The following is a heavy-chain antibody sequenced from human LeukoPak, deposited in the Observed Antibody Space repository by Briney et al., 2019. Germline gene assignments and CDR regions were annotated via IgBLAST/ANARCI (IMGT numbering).Heavy chain of an antibody. V-gene: IGHV3-30*04. CDR3: AKDRASVTMVRGVITHYYYYYMDV. CDR1: GFTFSSYA. CDR2: ISYDGSNK. Sequence: GGSLRLSCAASGFTFSSYAMHWVRQAPGKGLEWVAVISYDGSNKYYADSVKGRFTISRDNSKNTLYLQMNSLRAEDTAVYYCAKDRASVTMVRGVITHYYYYYMDVWGKGTTVTISS. J-gene: IGHJ6*03. D-gene: IGHD3-10*01.